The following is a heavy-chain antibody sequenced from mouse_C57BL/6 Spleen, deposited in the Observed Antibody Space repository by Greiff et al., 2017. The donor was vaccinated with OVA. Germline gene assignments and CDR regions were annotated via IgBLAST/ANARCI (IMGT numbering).Heavy chain of an antibody. Sequence: EVQLQQSGPELVKPGASVKISCKASGYTFTDYYMNWVKQSHGKSLEWIGDINPNNGGTSYNQKFKGKATLTVDKSSSTAYMELRSLTSEDSAVYYCARRILYSNFRYFDVWGTGTTVTVSS. D-gene: IGHD2-5*01. CDR1: GYTFTDYY. CDR3: ARRILYSNFRYFDV. CDR2: INPNNGGT. J-gene: IGHJ1*03. V-gene: IGHV1-26*01.